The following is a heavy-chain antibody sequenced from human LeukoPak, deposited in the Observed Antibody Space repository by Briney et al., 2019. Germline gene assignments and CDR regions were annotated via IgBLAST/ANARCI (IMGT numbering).Heavy chain of an antibody. D-gene: IGHD1-1*01. V-gene: IGHV3-23*01. J-gene: IGHJ3*02. CDR2: ISGSGGST. Sequence: GGSLRLSCGASGFTFSSYAMSWVRQAPGKGLEWVSAISGSGGSTYYADSVKGRFTISRDNSKNTLYLQMNSLRAEDTAVYYCAKQLSINDAFDIWGQGTMVTVSS. CDR3: AKQLSINDAFDI. CDR1: GFTFSSYA.